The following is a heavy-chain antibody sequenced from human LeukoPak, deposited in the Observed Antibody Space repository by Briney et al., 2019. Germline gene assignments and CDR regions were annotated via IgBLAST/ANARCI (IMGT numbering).Heavy chain of an antibody. V-gene: IGHV4-34*01. D-gene: IGHD3-9*01. CDR1: GGSFSGYY. J-gene: IGHJ5*02. Sequence: SETLSLTCAVYGGSFSGYYWSWIRQPPGKGLEWIGEINHSGSTNYNPSLKSRVTISVDTSKNQFSLKLSSVTAADTAVYYCARGILTGYSPLDWFDPWGQGTLVTVSS. CDR2: INHSGST. CDR3: ARGILTGYSPLDWFDP.